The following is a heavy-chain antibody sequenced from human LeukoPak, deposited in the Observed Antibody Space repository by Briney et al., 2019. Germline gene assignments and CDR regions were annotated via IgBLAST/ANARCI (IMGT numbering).Heavy chain of an antibody. J-gene: IGHJ4*02. CDR1: GFTFSSYS. CDR3: ARDPPQSIAVAGIDFDY. CDR2: ISSSSSYI. Sequence: GGSLRLSCAASGFTFSSYSMNWVRQAPGKGLEWVSSISSSSSYIYYADSVEGRFTISRDNAKNSLYLQMNSLRAEDMAVYYCARDPPQSIAVAGIDFDYWGQGTLVTVSS. D-gene: IGHD6-19*01. V-gene: IGHV3-21*01.